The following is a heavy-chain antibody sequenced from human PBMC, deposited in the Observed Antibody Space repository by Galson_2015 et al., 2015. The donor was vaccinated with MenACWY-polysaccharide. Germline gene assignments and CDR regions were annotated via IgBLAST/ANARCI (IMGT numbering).Heavy chain of an antibody. Sequence: LVKVCCKACGYTFTGNLNHGGRQAGGQGLEWIGLNNHNSGATDYAQKVQGMVTMTRDTSINTDYMELNRMRTDDTDVYYGSRVPTYQQAEGNWFVSWGQGTPVTVSS. CDR3: SRVPTYQQAEGNWFVS. V-gene: IGHV1-2*02. D-gene: IGHD2-2*01. J-gene: IGHJ5*01. CDR1: GYTFTGNL. CDR2: NNHNSGAT.